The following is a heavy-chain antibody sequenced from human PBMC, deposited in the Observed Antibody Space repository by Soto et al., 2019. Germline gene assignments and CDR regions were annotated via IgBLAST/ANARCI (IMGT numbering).Heavy chain of an antibody. V-gene: IGHV3-23*01. CDR2: IGDSGAST. CDR3: AKGVELDV. CDR1: GFSFYSFA. Sequence: EVLLLESGGGLVQPGGSLRLSCEASGFSFYSFAMNWVRQAPGKGLEWVSAIGDSGASTYYADSVKGRFTISRDNSRTTLYLQLNSLRAEDTAVYYCAKGVELDVWGNGTTVTVSS. D-gene: IGHD1-26*01. J-gene: IGHJ6*04.